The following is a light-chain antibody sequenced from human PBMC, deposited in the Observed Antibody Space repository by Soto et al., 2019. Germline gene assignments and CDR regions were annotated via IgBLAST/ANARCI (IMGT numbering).Light chain of an antibody. CDR1: QSISSW. J-gene: IGKJ2*02. Sequence: DIQMTQSPSTLSASVGDRVTITCRASQSISSWLAWYQQKPGKAPKLLIYDASSLESGVPSRFSGSGSGTEFTLTISNLQPDDFATYYCQQYNSYCTFGQGTKLEIK. CDR3: QQYNSYCT. CDR2: DAS. V-gene: IGKV1-5*01.